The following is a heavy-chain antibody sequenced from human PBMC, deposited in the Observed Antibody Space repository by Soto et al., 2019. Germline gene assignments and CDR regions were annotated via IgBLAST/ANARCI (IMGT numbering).Heavy chain of an antibody. D-gene: IGHD2-2*01. J-gene: IGHJ6*02. Sequence: QVQLVQSGAEVKKPGSSVKVSCKASGGTFSSYAISWVRQAPGQGLEWMGGIIPIFGTANYAQKFQGRVTIHADDTTSADNMELSGLRSEDTAVYDYATRFYGPAAMRTYQYGMDVWGQGTTVTVSS. CDR2: IIPIFGTA. V-gene: IGHV1-69*01. CDR1: GGTFSSYA. CDR3: ATRFYGPAAMRTYQYGMDV.